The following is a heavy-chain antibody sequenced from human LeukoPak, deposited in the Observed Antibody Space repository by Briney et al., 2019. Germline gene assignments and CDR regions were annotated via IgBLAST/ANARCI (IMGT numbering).Heavy chain of an antibody. Sequence: GGSLRLSCAASGFTFSSYSMNWVRQAPGKGLEWVSSISSSSSYIYYADSVKGRFTISRDNAKNSLYLQMNSLRAEDTAVYYCARDGDYGDYGPLHDYWGQGTLVTVSS. CDR1: GFTFSSYS. D-gene: IGHD4-17*01. J-gene: IGHJ4*02. V-gene: IGHV3-21*01. CDR3: ARDGDYGDYGPLHDY. CDR2: ISSSSSYI.